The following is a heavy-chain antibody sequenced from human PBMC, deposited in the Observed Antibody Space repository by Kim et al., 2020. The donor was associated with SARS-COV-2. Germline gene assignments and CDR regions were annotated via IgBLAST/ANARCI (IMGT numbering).Heavy chain of an antibody. D-gene: IGHD1-1*01. CDR1: GFSFVDYY. CDR2: ISGSSSYR. CDR3: ARDRTGTGVVDY. Sequence: GGSLRLSCVASGFSFVDYYMSWIRQAPGKGLEWVSYISGSSSYRNSTDSVKGRFTISRDNAKNSVFLQMNSLRREDTAVYFCARDRTGTGVVDYWGQGT. V-gene: IGHV3-11*05. J-gene: IGHJ4*02.